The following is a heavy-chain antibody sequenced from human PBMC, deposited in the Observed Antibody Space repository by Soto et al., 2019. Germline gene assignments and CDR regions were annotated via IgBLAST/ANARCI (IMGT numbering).Heavy chain of an antibody. Sequence: SETLSLTCAVYGGSFSGYYWSWIRQPPGKGLEWIGEINHSGSTNYNPSLKSRVTISVDTSKNQFSLKLSSVTAADTAVYYCARAGYGDTAFDIWGQGTMVTVSS. CDR2: INHSGST. D-gene: IGHD4-17*01. J-gene: IGHJ3*02. CDR1: GGSFSGYY. CDR3: ARAGYGDTAFDI. V-gene: IGHV4-34*01.